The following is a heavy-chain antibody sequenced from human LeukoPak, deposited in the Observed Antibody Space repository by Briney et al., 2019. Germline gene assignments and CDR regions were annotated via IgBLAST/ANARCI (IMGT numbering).Heavy chain of an antibody. Sequence: PGGSLRLSCAASGFTFSSYSMNWVRQAPGKGLEWVSSISSSSSYIYYADSVKGRFTISRDNAKNSLYLQMNSLRAEDTAVYYCARESLPVSRELELSWFDPWGQGTLVTVSS. V-gene: IGHV3-21*01. CDR1: GFTFSSYS. CDR3: ARESLPVSRELELSWFDP. CDR2: ISSSSSYI. D-gene: IGHD1-7*01. J-gene: IGHJ5*02.